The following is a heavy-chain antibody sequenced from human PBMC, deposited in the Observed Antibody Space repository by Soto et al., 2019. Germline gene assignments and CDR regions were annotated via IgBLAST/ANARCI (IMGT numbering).Heavy chain of an antibody. D-gene: IGHD1-1*01. V-gene: IGHV1-3*01. Sequence: ASLQVSCKYSGYTFSTYAIHWVRQAHGQSLEWMGWLNGGTGQTRYSQKFQDRVIITRDTSASTGYMELSSLTSEDTAVYYCARGKGMEENYFYYGLDIWGQGTTVNVSS. CDR2: LNGGTGQT. J-gene: IGHJ6*02. CDR1: GYTFSTYA. CDR3: ARGKGMEENYFYYGLDI.